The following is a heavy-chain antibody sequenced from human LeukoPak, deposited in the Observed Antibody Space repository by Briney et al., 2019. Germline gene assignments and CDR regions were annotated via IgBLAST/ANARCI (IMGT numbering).Heavy chain of an antibody. J-gene: IGHJ3*01. CDR3: ARDRVGDSDAFDV. CDR2: IKQDGSGK. Sequence: GGSLRLSCAASGYRFSNNWMSWVRQAPGKGLEWVANIKQDGSGKYYVDSVKGRFTISRDNAKSSLYLQMSSLRAEDTAIYYCARDRVGDSDAFDVWGQGTVVTVSS. D-gene: IGHD2-21*01. CDR1: GYRFSNNW. V-gene: IGHV3-7*01.